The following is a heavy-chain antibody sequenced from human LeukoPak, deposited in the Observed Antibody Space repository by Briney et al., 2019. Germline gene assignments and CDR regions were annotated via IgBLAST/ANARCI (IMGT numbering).Heavy chain of an antibody. CDR3: ARDRLAVAGPGKFDAFDI. V-gene: IGHV6-1*01. D-gene: IGHD6-19*01. Sequence: SQTLSLTYAISGDSVSSNSAAWNWIRQSPSRGLEWLGRTYYRSKWYNDYAVSVKSRITINPDTSKNQFSLQLNSVTPEDTAVYYCARDRLAVAGPGKFDAFDIWGQGTMVTVSS. CDR2: TYYRSKWYN. J-gene: IGHJ3*02. CDR1: GDSVSSNSAA.